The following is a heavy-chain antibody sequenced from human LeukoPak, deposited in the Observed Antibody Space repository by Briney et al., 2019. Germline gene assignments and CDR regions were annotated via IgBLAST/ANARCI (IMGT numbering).Heavy chain of an antibody. Sequence: ASVKVSCKASGYTSTSYYMHWVRQAPGQGLEWMGLINPSGGSTSYAQKFQGRVTMTRDMSTSTVYMELSSLRSEDTAVYYCARDLDCGGDCYNYWGQGTLVTVSS. J-gene: IGHJ4*02. V-gene: IGHV1-46*01. CDR3: ARDLDCGGDCYNY. CDR2: INPSGGST. CDR1: GYTSTSYY. D-gene: IGHD2-21*02.